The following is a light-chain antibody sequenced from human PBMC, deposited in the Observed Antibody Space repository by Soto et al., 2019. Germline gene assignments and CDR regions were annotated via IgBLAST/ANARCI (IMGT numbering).Light chain of an antibody. V-gene: IGKV3-20*01. CDR2: GAS. CDR3: HQYGSAPYT. Sequence: EIVLTQSPGTLSFSPGERATLSCRASQSVSRNYLAWYQQKPGQAPRLLIYGASNRATGIPDRFSGSGSGTDFTLTISRLEPEDFAVYYCHQYGSAPYTFGQGTKLEIK. J-gene: IGKJ2*01. CDR1: QSVSRNY.